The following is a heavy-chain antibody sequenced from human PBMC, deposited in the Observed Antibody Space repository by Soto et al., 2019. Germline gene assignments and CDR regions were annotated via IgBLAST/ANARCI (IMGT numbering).Heavy chain of an antibody. J-gene: IGHJ4*02. V-gene: IGHV5-10-1*01. D-gene: IGHD3-22*01. CDR3: ARLDYYDSSGSPFDY. CDR2: IDPSDSYT. Sequence: RGESLKISCKGSGYSFTSYWISWVRQMPGKGLEWMGRIDPSDSYTNYSPSFQGHVTISADKSISTAYLQWSSLKASDTAMYYCARLDYYDSSGSPFDYWGQGTLVTVSS. CDR1: GYSFTSYW.